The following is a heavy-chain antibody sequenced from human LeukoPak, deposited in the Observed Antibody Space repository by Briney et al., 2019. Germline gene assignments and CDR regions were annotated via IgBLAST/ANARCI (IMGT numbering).Heavy chain of an antibody. CDR1: GFTFDDYA. D-gene: IGHD1-26*01. V-gene: IGHV3-9*01. CDR3: AKGWRYSGSSHFGY. CDR2: ISWNSGSI. J-gene: IGHJ4*02. Sequence: GGSLRLSCAASGFTFDDYAMHWVRQAPGKGLEWVSGISWNSGSIGYADSVKGRFTISRDNAKNSLYLQMNSLRAEDTALYYCAKGWRYSGSSHFGYWGQGTLVTVSS.